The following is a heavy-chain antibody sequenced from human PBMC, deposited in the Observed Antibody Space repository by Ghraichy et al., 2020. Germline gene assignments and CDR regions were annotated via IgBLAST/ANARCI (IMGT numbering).Heavy chain of an antibody. CDR1: GGSVSSGSYY. D-gene: IGHD1-26*01. Sequence: SETLSLTCTVSGGSVSSGSYYWSWIRQPPGKGLEWIGYIYYSGSTNYNPSLKSRVTISVDTSKNQFSLKLSSVTAADTAVYYCARDLIVGATDIWGQGTMVTVSS. V-gene: IGHV4-61*01. J-gene: IGHJ3*02. CDR2: IYYSGST. CDR3: ARDLIVGATDI.